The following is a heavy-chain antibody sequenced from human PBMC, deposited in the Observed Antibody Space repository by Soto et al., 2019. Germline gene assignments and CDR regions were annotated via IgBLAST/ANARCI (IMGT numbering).Heavy chain of an antibody. CDR2: MTGSGGST. CDR3: TKDVADCGGDCFSGFDS. Sequence: QSGGSLRLSCAASGFTFTNPAMNWVRQAPGKGLEWVSTMTGSGGSTYYADSVKGRFTISRDTSKNTVYLHMNSLRAEDTAVYYCTKDVADCGGDCFSGFDSWGQGTLVTVSS. V-gene: IGHV3-23*01. CDR1: GFTFTNPA. J-gene: IGHJ4*02. D-gene: IGHD2-21*02.